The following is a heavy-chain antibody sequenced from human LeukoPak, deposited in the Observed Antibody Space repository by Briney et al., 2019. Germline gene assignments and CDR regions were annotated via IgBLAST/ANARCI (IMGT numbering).Heavy chain of an antibody. CDR2: ISSSGSTI. CDR3: ARQLGPHYGSGSYYQFDY. V-gene: IGHV3-11*04. D-gene: IGHD3-10*01. CDR1: GFTFSDYY. Sequence: PGGSLRLFCAASGFTFSDYYMSWIRQAPGKGLEWVSYISSSGSTIYYADSVKGRFTISRDNAKNSLYLKMNSLRAEDTAVYYCARQLGPHYGSGSYYQFDYWGQGTLVTVSS. J-gene: IGHJ4*02.